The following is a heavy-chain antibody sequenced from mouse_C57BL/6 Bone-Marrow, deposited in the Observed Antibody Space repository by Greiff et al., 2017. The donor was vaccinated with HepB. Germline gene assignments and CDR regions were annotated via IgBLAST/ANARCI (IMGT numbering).Heavy chain of an antibody. D-gene: IGHD2-5*01. Sequence: QVQLQQPGAELVKPGASVKLSCKASGYTFTSYWMHWVKQRPGRGLEWIGRIDPNSGGTKYNEKFKSKATLTVDKPSSTAYLQRSSLTSEDSAVYYCAKRDYSKGWYFDVWGTGTTVTVSS. J-gene: IGHJ1*03. CDR2: IDPNSGGT. V-gene: IGHV1-72*01. CDR1: GYTFTSYW. CDR3: AKRDYSKGWYFDV.